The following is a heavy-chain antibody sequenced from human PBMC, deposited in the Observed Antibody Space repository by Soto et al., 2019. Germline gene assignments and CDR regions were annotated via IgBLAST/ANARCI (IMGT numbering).Heavy chain of an antibody. CDR2: ISYDGSNK. CDR1: GFTFSTYG. CDR3: SSAVRRAGGWDFDY. D-gene: IGHD1-26*01. Sequence: QVQLVESGGGVVQPGRSLKLSCAASGFTFSTYGMHWVRQAPGKGLEWVAAISYDGSNKYYVDSVKGRFTISRDNSKNTLYLQINGLRADDTAMYYCSSAVRRAGGWDFDYWGQGTLVTVSS. J-gene: IGHJ4*02. V-gene: IGHV3-30*03.